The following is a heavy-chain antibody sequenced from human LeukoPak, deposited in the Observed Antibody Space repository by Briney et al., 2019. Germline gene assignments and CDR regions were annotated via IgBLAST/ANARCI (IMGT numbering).Heavy chain of an antibody. CDR1: GFTFSSYG. J-gene: IGHJ6*03. V-gene: IGHV3-30*02. CDR3: AKGKGILTGYYYYMDV. CDR2: IRYDGSNK. Sequence: GGSLRLSCAASGFTFSSYGMHWVRQAPGKGLEWVAFIRYDGSNKYYADSVKGRFTISRDNSKNTLYLQMNSLRAEDTAVYYCAKGKGILTGYYYYMDVWSKGTTVTISS. D-gene: IGHD3-9*01.